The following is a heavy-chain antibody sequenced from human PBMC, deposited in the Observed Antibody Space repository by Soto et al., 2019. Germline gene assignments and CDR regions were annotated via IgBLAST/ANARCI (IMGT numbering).Heavy chain of an antibody. D-gene: IGHD7-27*01. V-gene: IGHV4-59*08. J-gene: IGHJ6*03. Sequence: SETLSLTCTVSGGSISTYYWNWIRQPPGKGLEWIGFISYSGSTNYNPSLKSRVTISLDTSKNQFSLIMSSVTAADTALYYCARQAGEGDSYYRYIDVWGKGTTVTVSS. CDR3: ARQAGEGDSYYRYIDV. CDR2: ISYSGST. CDR1: GGSISTYY.